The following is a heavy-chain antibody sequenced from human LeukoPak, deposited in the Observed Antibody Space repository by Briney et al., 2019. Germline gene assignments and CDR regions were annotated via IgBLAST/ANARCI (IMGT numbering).Heavy chain of an antibody. CDR3: TRAVAGHPD. J-gene: IGHJ4*02. Sequence: PSETLSLTCAASGVPFSNYYWSWVRQSPSQGLEWIGEINRSGCTNYNPSLKSRVTMSIDPSKKQFSLRLTSVTAADAGVYYCTRAVAGHPDWGQGTLVTVSS. CDR2: INRSGCT. V-gene: IGHV4-34*01. CDR1: GVPFSNYY. D-gene: IGHD6-19*01.